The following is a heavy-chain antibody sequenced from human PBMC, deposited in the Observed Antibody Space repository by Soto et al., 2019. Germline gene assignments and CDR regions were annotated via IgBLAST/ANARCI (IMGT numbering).Heavy chain of an antibody. CDR3: ARGGRYCSGGGCYGYYYYGMDV. CDR2: ISSSSSTI. J-gene: IGHJ6*02. CDR1: GFTFSSYS. Sequence: GGSLRLSCAASGFTFSSYSMNWVRQAPGKGLEWVSYISSSSSTIYYADSVKGRFTISRDNAKNSLYLQMNSLRDEDTAVYYCARGGRYCSGGGCYGYYYYGMDVWGQGTTVTVSS. D-gene: IGHD2-15*01. V-gene: IGHV3-48*02.